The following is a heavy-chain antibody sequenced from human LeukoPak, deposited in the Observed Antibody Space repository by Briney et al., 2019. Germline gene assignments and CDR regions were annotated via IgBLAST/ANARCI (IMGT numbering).Heavy chain of an antibody. J-gene: IGHJ4*02. V-gene: IGHV3-33*01. Sequence: PGRSLRLSRAASGFTSSSYGMHWVRQAPGKGLEWVAVIWYDGSNKYYADSVKGRFTISRDNSKNTLYLQMNSLRAEDTAVYYCARDSAYYFDYWGQGTLVTVSS. CDR2: IWYDGSNK. CDR1: GFTSSSYG. CDR3: ARDSAYYFDY.